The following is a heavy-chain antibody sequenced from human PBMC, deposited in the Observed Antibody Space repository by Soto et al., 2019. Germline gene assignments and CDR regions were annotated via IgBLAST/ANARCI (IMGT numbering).Heavy chain of an antibody. CDR2: ISAYNGNT. V-gene: IGHV1-18*01. CDR1: GYSFTNYG. CDR3: ARDRGVAPPVAVNTHYYYYMEV. Sequence: QDQLVQSGVEVKKPGASVKVSCKASGYSFTNYGITWVRQAPGQGFEWMGWISAYNGNTNYAQKFQGRVTLTTDASTSTSYLEWRSLRSDDTAVYYCARDRGVAPPVAVNTHYYYYMEVWGKGTTVTVSS. J-gene: IGHJ6*03. D-gene: IGHD6-19*01.